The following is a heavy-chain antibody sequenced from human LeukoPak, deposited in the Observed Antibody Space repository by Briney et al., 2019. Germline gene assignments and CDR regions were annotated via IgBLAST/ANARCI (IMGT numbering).Heavy chain of an antibody. Sequence: GGSLRLSCAASEXTFSSFAVSWVRQAPGKGLEWVSRVSGSGGSTYYADSVKGRFSISRDNSKNTLYLQMNNLRAEDTAVYYCARDGSGYGSFDYWGRGTLVTVSS. V-gene: IGHV3-23*01. CDR1: EXTFSSFA. CDR2: VSGSGGST. CDR3: ARDGSGYGSFDY. J-gene: IGHJ4*02. D-gene: IGHD3-22*01.